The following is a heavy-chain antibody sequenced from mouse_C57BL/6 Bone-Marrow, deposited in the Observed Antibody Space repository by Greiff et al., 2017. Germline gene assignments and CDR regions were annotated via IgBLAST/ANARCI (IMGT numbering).Heavy chain of an antibody. CDR2: IYPTSGRT. CDR3: ARSGPRGRSFDY. Sequence: QVQLQQPGAELVKPGASVKMSCKASGYSFTSYWITWVKQRPGQGLEWIGDIYPTSGRTNYNEKFKSKAILTVDTSSNTAYMQLSSLTSEYSAVFYCARSGPRGRSFDYWGQGTTLTVSS. V-gene: IGHV1-55*01. CDR1: GYSFTSYW. J-gene: IGHJ2*01. D-gene: IGHD3-1*01.